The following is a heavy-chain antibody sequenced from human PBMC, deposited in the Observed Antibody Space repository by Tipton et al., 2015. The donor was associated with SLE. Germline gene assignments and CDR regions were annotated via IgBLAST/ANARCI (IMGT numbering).Heavy chain of an antibody. Sequence: TLSLTCSVYGDSLSGQYWSWIRQPPGKGLEWIGEVFRGGSTNYSPSLESRVTITVDMSKNQFSLRLSSVTAADTAVYYCARDPNGGYGSFDYWGLGALVTVSS. CDR3: ARDPNGGYGSFDY. V-gene: IGHV4-34*12. D-gene: IGHD7-27*01. CDR1: GDSLSGQY. CDR2: VFRGGST. J-gene: IGHJ4*02.